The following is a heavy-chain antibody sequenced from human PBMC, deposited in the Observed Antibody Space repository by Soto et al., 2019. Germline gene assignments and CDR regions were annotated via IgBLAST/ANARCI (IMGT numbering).Heavy chain of an antibody. D-gene: IGHD1-26*01. CDR2: IYYSGST. CDR3: AIVWAGAFAI. J-gene: IGHJ3*02. V-gene: IGHV4-59*01. CDR1: GGSISSYY. Sequence: SETLSLTCTVSGGSISSYYWSWIRQPPGKGLEWIGYIYYSGSTNYNPSLKSRVTISVDTSKNQFSLKLSSVTAADTAVYYCAIVWAGAFAIWGQGTMVTVSS.